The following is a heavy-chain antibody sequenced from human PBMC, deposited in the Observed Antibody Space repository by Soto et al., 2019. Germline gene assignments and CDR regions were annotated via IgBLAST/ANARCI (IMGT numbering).Heavy chain of an antibody. CDR2: INHSGST. CDR1: GGSFSGYY. V-gene: IGHV4-34*01. J-gene: IGHJ6*02. Sequence: PSETLSLTCAVYGGSFSGYYWSWIRQQPGKGLEWIGEINHSGSTNYNPSLKSRVTISVDTSKNQFSLKLSSVTAADTAVYYCASVGYCSGGSCYSYYYYGMDVWGQGTTVTVSS. CDR3: ASVGYCSGGSCYSYYYYGMDV. D-gene: IGHD2-15*01.